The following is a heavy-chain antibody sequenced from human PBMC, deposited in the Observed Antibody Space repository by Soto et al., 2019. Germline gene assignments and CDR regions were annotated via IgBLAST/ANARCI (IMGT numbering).Heavy chain of an antibody. CDR2: IYHSGST. V-gene: IGHV4-38-2*01. CDR1: GYSISSGYY. Sequence: TSETLSLTCAVSGYSISSGYYWGWIRQPPGKGLEWIGSIYHSGSTYYNPSLKSRVTISVDTSKNQFSLKLSSVTAADTAVYYCASMAGSSSSGGWFDPWGQGTLVTV. CDR3: ASMAGSSSSGGWFDP. J-gene: IGHJ5*02. D-gene: IGHD6-6*01.